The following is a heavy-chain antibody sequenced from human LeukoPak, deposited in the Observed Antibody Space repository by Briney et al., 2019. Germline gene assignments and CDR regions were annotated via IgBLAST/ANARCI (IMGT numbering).Heavy chain of an antibody. D-gene: IGHD3-10*01. Sequence: GGSLRLSCAASGFIFSSYWMNWVRQAPGKGLEWVANIKQDGSEKYYVDSVKSRFTISRDNAKNSLYLQMNSLRAEDTAVYYCARDPIWGGSGDNWFDPWGQGTLVTVSS. CDR1: GFIFSSYW. CDR3: ARDPIWGGSGDNWFDP. J-gene: IGHJ5*02. CDR2: IKQDGSEK. V-gene: IGHV3-7*03.